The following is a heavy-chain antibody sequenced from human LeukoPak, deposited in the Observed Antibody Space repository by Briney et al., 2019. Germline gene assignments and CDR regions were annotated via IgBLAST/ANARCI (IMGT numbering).Heavy chain of an antibody. D-gene: IGHD4-23*01. J-gene: IGHJ6*02. CDR2: IYYSGST. V-gene: IGHV4-61*10. CDR3: ARASGWRYGGNYYGMDV. Sequence: PSETLSLTCTVSGGSLSSGSYYWSWIRQPAGKGLEWIGYIYYSGSTNYNPSLKSRVTISVDTSKNQFSLRLSSVTAADTAVYYCARASGWRYGGNYYGMDVWGQGTTVTVSS. CDR1: GGSLSSGSYY.